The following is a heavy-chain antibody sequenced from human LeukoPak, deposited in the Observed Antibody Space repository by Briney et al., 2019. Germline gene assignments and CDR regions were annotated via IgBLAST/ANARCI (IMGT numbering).Heavy chain of an antibody. CDR1: GFTFDDYG. V-gene: IGHV3-20*04. D-gene: IGHD6-19*01. Sequence: PAGGSLRLSCAASGFTFDDYGMSWVRQAPGKGLEWVSGINWNGGSTGYADSVKGRFTISRDNAKNSLYLQMNSLRAEDTAVYYCARDLGYSSGPNYWGQGTRVTVSS. CDR3: ARDLGYSSGPNY. J-gene: IGHJ4*02. CDR2: INWNGGST.